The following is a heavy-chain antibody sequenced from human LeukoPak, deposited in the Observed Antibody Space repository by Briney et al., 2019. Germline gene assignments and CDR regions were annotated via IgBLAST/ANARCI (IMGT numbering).Heavy chain of an antibody. CDR3: ASVGLTATTSYFDD. D-gene: IGHD1/OR15-1a*01. J-gene: IGHJ4*02. CDR1: GGSISSGAYS. Sequence: SETLSLTCAVSGGSISSGAYSWSWIRQSPGKALEWIGYIYPVGSTYYNPSLKSRVTMSIDRSKNQFSLRLSSVTAADTAMYYCASVGLTATTSYFDDWGQGIQVTVSS. CDR2: IYPVGST. V-gene: IGHV4-30-2*06.